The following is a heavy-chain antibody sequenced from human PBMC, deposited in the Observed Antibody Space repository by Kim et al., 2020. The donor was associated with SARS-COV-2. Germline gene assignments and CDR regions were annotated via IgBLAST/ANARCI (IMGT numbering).Heavy chain of an antibody. V-gene: IGHV4-31*03. D-gene: IGHD3-10*01. CDR1: GGSISSGGYY. J-gene: IGHJ6*02. CDR3: ARVFHYYGSGSYYNPLDYYYGMDV. CDR2: IYYSGST. Sequence: SETLSLTCTVSGGSISSGGYYWSWIRQHPGKGLEWIGYIYYSGSTYYNPSLKSRVTISVDTSKNQFSLKLSSVTAADTAVYYCARVFHYYGSGSYYNPLDYYYGMDVWGQGTTVTVSS.